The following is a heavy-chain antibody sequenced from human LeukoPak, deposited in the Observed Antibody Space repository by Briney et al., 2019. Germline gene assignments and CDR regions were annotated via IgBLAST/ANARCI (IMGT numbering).Heavy chain of an antibody. V-gene: IGHV4-4*07. Sequence: SETLSLTCTVSGGSINNYYWSWIRQPAEKGLEWIGRMHPRGSTNYNPSLKSRLTVSLDTSKNQFSLKLTSVTAADTAIYYCARDGGSGWYDYWGQGTLVTVSS. CDR2: MHPRGST. CDR3: ARDGGSGWYDY. CDR1: GGSINNYY. D-gene: IGHD6-19*01. J-gene: IGHJ4*02.